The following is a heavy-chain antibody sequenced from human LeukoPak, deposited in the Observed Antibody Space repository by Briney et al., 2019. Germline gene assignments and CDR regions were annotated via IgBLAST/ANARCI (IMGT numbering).Heavy chain of an antibody. V-gene: IGHV4-59*01. Sequence: SETLSLTCTVSGGSISSYYWSWIRQPPGKGLEWIGYIYYSGSTNYNPSLKSRVTISVDTSKNQFSLKLSSVTAADTAVYYCAKWSNYDYYYGMDVWGQGTTVTVSS. J-gene: IGHJ6*02. D-gene: IGHD2-8*01. CDR1: GGSISSYY. CDR2: IYYSGST. CDR3: AKWSNYDYYYGMDV.